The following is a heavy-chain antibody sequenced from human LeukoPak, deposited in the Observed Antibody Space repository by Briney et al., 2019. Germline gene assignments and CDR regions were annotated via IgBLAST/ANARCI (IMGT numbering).Heavy chain of an antibody. CDR1: GFIVSSNY. J-gene: IGHJ4*02. Sequence: PGGSLRLSCAASGFIVSSNYMSWVRQAPGKGLEWVSLIYSSGSTYYTASVKGRFTISRDHSKNTVYLQMNSLRAEEAALYYCARGLESCSSGSCFKDWGQGTLVTVSS. CDR2: IYSSGST. CDR3: ARGLESCSSGSCFKD. V-gene: IGHV3-53*01. D-gene: IGHD2-15*01.